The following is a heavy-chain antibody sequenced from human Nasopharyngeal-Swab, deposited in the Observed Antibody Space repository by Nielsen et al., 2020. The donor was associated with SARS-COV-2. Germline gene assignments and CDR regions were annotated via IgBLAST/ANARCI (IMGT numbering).Heavy chain of an antibody. V-gene: IGHV4-38-2*02. CDR1: GYSISSGYY. J-gene: IGHJ4*02. D-gene: IGHD2-21*02. CDR2: IYHSGST. Sequence: SETLSLTCTVSGYSISSGYYWGWIRQPPGKGLECIGSIYHSGSTYYNPSLKSRVTISVDTSKNQFSLKLSSVTAADTAVYYCARVYCGGDCYSLGERYYFDYWGQGTLVTVSS. CDR3: ARVYCGGDCYSLGERYYFDY.